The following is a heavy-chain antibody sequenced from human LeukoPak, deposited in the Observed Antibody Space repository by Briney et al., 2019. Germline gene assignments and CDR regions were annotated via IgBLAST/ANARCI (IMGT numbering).Heavy chain of an antibody. Sequence: PGRSLRLSCAASGFTFSSYAMHWVRQAPGKGLEWVAVISYDGSNKYYADSVKGRFTISRDNSKNTLYLQMNSLRAEDTAVYYCARDPRYYDFWSGYYSVPPSFDYWGQGTLVTVSS. D-gene: IGHD3-3*01. CDR3: ARDPRYYDFWSGYYSVPPSFDY. CDR1: GFTFSSYA. J-gene: IGHJ4*02. CDR2: ISYDGSNK. V-gene: IGHV3-30-3*01.